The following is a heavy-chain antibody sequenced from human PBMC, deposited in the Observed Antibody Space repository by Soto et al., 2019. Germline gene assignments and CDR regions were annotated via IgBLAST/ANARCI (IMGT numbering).Heavy chain of an antibody. CDR1: GGSVSSGSYY. J-gene: IGHJ6*04. Sequence: SETLSLTCTVSGGSVSSGSYYWSWIRQPPGKGLEWIGYIYYSGSTNYNPSLKSRVTISVDTSKNQFSLKLSSVTAADTAVYYCARARKGSGSDYYYHYVMDVWGKGTTVTVSS. V-gene: IGHV4-61*01. CDR2: IYYSGST. D-gene: IGHD3-3*01. CDR3: ARARKGSGSDYYYHYVMDV.